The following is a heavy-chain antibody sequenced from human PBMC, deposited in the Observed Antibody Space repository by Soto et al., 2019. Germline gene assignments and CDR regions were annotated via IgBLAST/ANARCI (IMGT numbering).Heavy chain of an antibody. J-gene: IGHJ4*02. CDR2: LSGGGGDT. D-gene: IGHD3-10*02. CDR3: AKGWMFGELFTY. CDR1: GFTFSDYA. Sequence: EVQLLESGGGLVQPGGSLRLSCAASGFTFSDYAMSWVRQAPEKGLEWVSSLSGGGGDTYYADSVKGRFTISRDNSKNILYLQMNSLRAEDTAVYYCAKGWMFGELFTYWGQGTLVTVSS. V-gene: IGHV3-23*01.